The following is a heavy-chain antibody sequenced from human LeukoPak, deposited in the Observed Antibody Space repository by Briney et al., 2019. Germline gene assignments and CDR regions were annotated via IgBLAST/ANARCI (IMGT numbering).Heavy chain of an antibody. CDR2: INHSGST. V-gene: IGHV4-34*01. J-gene: IGHJ4*02. CDR1: GGSLSGYY. CDR3: ARGVHEYCSSTSCYPRSFDY. Sequence: PSETLSLTCAVYGGSLSGYYWSWIRQPPGKGLEWIGEINHSGSTNYNPSLKSRVTISVDTSKNQFSLKLSSVTAADTAVYYCARGVHEYCSSTSCYPRSFDYWGQGTLVTVSS. D-gene: IGHD2-2*01.